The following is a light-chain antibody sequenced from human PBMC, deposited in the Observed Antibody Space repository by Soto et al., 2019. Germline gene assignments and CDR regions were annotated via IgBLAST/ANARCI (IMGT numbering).Light chain of an antibody. Sequence: EVVMTQFPATLSVSPGERATLSYRASQSVGSNLAWYQHKHGQAPRLLMYAASTRATGIPARFSGSGSGTEFTLTISSLQSEDFAVYYCQQYDNWPPITFGQGTRLEIK. J-gene: IGKJ5*01. CDR2: AAS. V-gene: IGKV3-15*01. CDR3: QQYDNWPPIT. CDR1: QSVGSN.